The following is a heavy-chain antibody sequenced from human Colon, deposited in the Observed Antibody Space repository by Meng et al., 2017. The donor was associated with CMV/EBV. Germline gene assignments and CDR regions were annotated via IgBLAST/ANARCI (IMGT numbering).Heavy chain of an antibody. Sequence: QGHLVQSGAEGKQPGASVKVSCKASGYTFTGYYMHWVRQAPGQGLEWMGWINPNSGGTNYAQKFQGRVSMTRDTSISTAYMELSRLRSDDTAVYYCATVSSGYYLYFQHWGQGTLVTVSS. J-gene: IGHJ1*01. D-gene: IGHD3-22*01. CDR2: INPNSGGT. CDR1: GYTFTGYY. CDR3: ATVSSGYYLYFQH. V-gene: IGHV1-2*02.